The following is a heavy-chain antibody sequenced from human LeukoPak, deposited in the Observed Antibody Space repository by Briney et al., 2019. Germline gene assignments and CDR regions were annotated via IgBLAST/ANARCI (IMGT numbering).Heavy chain of an antibody. Sequence: ASVKVSCKASGYTFTSYGISWVRQAPGQGFEWVGWISAYNGNTNYAQKLQGRVTMTTDTSTSTAYMELRSLRSDDTAVYYCARPYYDSSAPPYDYWGQGTLVTVSS. CDR2: ISAYNGNT. CDR3: ARPYYDSSAPPYDY. V-gene: IGHV1-18*01. J-gene: IGHJ4*02. CDR1: GYTFTSYG. D-gene: IGHD3-22*01.